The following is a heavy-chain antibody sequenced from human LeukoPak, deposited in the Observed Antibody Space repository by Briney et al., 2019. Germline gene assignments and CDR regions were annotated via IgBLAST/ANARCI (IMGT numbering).Heavy chain of an antibody. Sequence: ASVKVSCKASGYTFTSYGISWVRQAPGQGLEWMGWISAYNGNTNYAQKLQGRVTMTTDTSTSTAYMELRSLRSDDTAVYYCARAGQQLVRANWYFDLWGRGTLVTVSS. V-gene: IGHV1-18*01. CDR2: ISAYNGNT. J-gene: IGHJ2*01. CDR3: ARAGQQLVRANWYFDL. CDR1: GYTFTSYG. D-gene: IGHD6-13*01.